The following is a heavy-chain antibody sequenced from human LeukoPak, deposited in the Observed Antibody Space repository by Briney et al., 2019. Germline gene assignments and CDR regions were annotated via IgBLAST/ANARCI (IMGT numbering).Heavy chain of an antibody. D-gene: IGHD3-16*02. CDR2: IYYSGST. V-gene: IGHV4-39*07. CDR3: ARDQGYVWGSYRPIDY. CDR1: GGSISSSSYY. Sequence: PSETLSLTCTVSGGSISSSSYYWGWIRQPPGKGLEWIGSIYYSGSTYYNPSLKSRVTISVDTSKNQFSLKLSSVTAADTAVYYCARDQGYVWGSYRPIDYWGQGTMVTVSS. J-gene: IGHJ3*01.